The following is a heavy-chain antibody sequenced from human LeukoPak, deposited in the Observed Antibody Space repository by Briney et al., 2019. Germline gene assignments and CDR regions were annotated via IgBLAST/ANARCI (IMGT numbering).Heavy chain of an antibody. CDR2: ISGSGGST. CDR1: GFTVSSSY. V-gene: IGHV3-23*01. CDR3: AKGGSFYYDTSGYLY. D-gene: IGHD3-22*01. J-gene: IGHJ4*02. Sequence: HPGGSLRLSCAASGFTVSSSYMSWVRQAPGKGLEWVSAISGSGGSTYYADSVKGRFTISRDNSRNTLYLQMNRLRAEDTAVYYCAKGGSFYYDTSGYLYWGQGTLVTVSS.